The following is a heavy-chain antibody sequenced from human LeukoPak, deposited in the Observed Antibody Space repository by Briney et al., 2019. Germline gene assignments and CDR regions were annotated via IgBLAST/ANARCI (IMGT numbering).Heavy chain of an antibody. D-gene: IGHD5-18*01. CDR3: ARTILELWLPGAFDY. Sequence: PSETLSLTCAVSGGSISSGGYSWSWIRQPPGKGLEWIGYIYHSGSTYYNPSLKSRVTISVDRSKNQFSLKLSSVTAAGTAVYYCARTILELWLPGAFDYWGQGTLVTVSS. CDR2: IYHSGST. V-gene: IGHV4-30-2*01. J-gene: IGHJ4*02. CDR1: GGSISSGGYS.